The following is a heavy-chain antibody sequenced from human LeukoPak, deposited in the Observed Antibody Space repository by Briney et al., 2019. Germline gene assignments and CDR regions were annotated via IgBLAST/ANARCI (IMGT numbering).Heavy chain of an antibody. CDR1: GGSISTTGYY. V-gene: IGHV4-39*01. J-gene: IGHJ4*01. CDR2: IYYSGST. D-gene: IGHD6-13*01. CDR3: ASDKGYSNNYFDY. Sequence: SETLSLTCAVSGGSISTTGYYWAWIRQPPGKGLEWIASIYYSGSTYYNSSLKSRVTISVDTSRNQFSLKLSSVTAADTALYYCASDKGYSNNYFDYWGQGTLVTVSS.